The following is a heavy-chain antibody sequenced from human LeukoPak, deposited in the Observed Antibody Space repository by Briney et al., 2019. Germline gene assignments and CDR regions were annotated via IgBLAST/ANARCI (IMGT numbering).Heavy chain of an antibody. V-gene: IGHV3-48*04. Sequence: GGSLRLSCAASGFTFSSYSMNWVRQAPGKGLEWVSYISSSNSTIYYADSVKGRFTIPRDNAKNSLYLQMNSLRAEDTAVYYCARVRYYDSSGLRIGDYWGQGTLVTVSS. CDR1: GFTFSSYS. CDR3: ARVRYYDSSGLRIGDY. D-gene: IGHD3-22*01. CDR2: ISSSNSTI. J-gene: IGHJ4*02.